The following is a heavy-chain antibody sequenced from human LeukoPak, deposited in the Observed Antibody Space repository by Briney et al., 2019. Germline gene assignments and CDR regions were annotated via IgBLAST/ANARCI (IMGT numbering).Heavy chain of an antibody. D-gene: IGHD3-16*01. CDR3: ARGSPNTGGTDY. CDR2: INYSGST. J-gene: IGHJ4*02. V-gene: IGHV4-61*01. Sequence: SETLSLTCTVSGGSFSSGSYYWSWIRQPPGTGLEWIGYINYSGSTSYSPSLKSRVTISVDTSKNQFSLKLSSVTAADTAVYYCARGSPNTGGTDYWGQGTLVTVSS. CDR1: GGSFSSGSYY.